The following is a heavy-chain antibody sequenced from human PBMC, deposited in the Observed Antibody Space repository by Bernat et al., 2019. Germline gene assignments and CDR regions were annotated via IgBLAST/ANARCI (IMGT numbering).Heavy chain of an antibody. CDR1: GGTFSSYA. Sequence: QVQLVQSGAEVKKPWSSVKVSCKASGGTFSSYAISWVRQAPGQGLEWMGGIIPIFGTANYAQKFKGRVTITADESTSTAYMELSSLRSEDTAVYYCARAQVGATKPEPVDYWGQGTLVTVSS. V-gene: IGHV1-69*01. CDR3: ARAQVGATKPEPVDY. D-gene: IGHD1-26*01. J-gene: IGHJ4*02. CDR2: IIPIFGTA.